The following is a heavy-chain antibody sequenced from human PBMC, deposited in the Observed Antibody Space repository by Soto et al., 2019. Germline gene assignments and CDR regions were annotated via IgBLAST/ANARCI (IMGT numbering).Heavy chain of an antibody. J-gene: IGHJ3*02. CDR1: GYTFTSYD. Sequence: ASVKVSCKASGYTFTSYDINWVRQATGQGLEWMGWMNPNSGNTGYAQKFQGRVNMTRNTSISTAYMELSSLRSDDTALYYCAIVRILEAFDIWGQGTMVTVSS. CDR2: MNPNSGNT. D-gene: IGHD2-15*01. CDR3: AIVRILEAFDI. V-gene: IGHV1-8*01.